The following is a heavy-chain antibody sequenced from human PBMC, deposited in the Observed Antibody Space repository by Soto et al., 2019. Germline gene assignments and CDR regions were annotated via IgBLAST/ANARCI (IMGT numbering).Heavy chain of an antibody. Sequence: QVHLVQSGAELKKPGSSVRVSCKASGDTFSSYTINWLRQAPGLGLEWMGRTIPILSMSNYALKFQGRLNITADKSTSTAYMELSSLRSEDTAMYYCATSYGSGSQAFDYWGQGALVTVSS. CDR3: ATSYGSGSQAFDY. CDR1: GDTFSSYT. V-gene: IGHV1-69*02. J-gene: IGHJ4*02. D-gene: IGHD3-10*01. CDR2: TIPILSMS.